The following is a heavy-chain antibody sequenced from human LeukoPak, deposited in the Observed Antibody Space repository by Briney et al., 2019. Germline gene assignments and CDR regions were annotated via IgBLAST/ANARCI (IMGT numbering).Heavy chain of an antibody. V-gene: IGHV4-59*11. CDR2: IYFTGST. Sequence: PSETLSLTCTVSGDSISSHYWTWIRQPPGKGLAWIGYIYFTGSTNYNPALKSRVTISVDTSKNQFSLKLSSVTAADTAVYYCARDWGRSSGSYGLFDYWGRGTLVTVSS. CDR1: GDSISSHY. J-gene: IGHJ4*02. D-gene: IGHD3-22*01. CDR3: ARDWGRSSGSYGLFDY.